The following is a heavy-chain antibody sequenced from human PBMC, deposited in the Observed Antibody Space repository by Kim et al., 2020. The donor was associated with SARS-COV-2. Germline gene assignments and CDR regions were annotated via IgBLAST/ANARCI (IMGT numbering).Heavy chain of an antibody. Sequence: SETLSLTCTVSGGSISSYYWSWIRQPPGKGLEWIGYIYYSGSTNYNPSLKSRVTISVDTSKNQFSLKLSSVTAADTAVYYCARLLSGLGELNYYYYMDVWGKGTTVTVSS. D-gene: IGHD3-10*01. J-gene: IGHJ6*03. CDR1: GGSISSYY. CDR3: ARLLSGLGELNYYYYMDV. CDR2: IYYSGST. V-gene: IGHV4-59*08.